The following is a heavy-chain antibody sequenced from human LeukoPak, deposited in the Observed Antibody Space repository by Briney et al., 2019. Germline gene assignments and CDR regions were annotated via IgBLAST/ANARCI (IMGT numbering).Heavy chain of an antibody. Sequence: SETLSLTCTVSGGSISSSSYYWGWIRQPPGKGLEWIGRNDYSGSTYYNPSLKSRVTISVDTSKNQFSLKLSSVTAADTAVYYCARDTGFFDYWGQGTLVTVSS. CDR3: ARDTGFFDY. V-gene: IGHV4-39*02. CDR2: NDYSGST. CDR1: GGSISSSSYY. J-gene: IGHJ4*02. D-gene: IGHD4-17*01.